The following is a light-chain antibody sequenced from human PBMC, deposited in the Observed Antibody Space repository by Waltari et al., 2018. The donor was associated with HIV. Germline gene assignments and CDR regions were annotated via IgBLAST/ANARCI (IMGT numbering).Light chain of an antibody. CDR3: SSYAGGNTV. Sequence: QSALTQPPSASGSPGQSVTISCTGTSSDAGGYNYVSWYQQHPGKVPQLVIYEVSRRPSGVPDRFSGSKSGNTASLTVSGLQAEDEADYYCSSYAGGNTVFGGGTKLTVL. CDR2: EVS. J-gene: IGLJ2*01. CDR1: SSDAGGYNY. V-gene: IGLV2-8*01.